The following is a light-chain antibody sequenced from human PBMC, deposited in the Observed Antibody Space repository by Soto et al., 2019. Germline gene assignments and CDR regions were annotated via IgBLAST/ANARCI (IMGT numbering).Light chain of an antibody. J-gene: IGLJ3*02. Sequence: QSVLTQPPSVSTPPGQKVTISCSGSSSNIDNNERPSGIPDRFSGSKSGTSATLGITGLQTGDEADYYCGTWDSSLSAWVFGEGPKRTFL. CDR3: GTWDSSLSAWV. V-gene: IGLV1-51*01. CDR2: DNN.